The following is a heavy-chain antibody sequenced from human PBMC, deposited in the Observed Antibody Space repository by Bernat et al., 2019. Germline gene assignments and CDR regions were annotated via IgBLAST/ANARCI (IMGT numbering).Heavy chain of an antibody. J-gene: IGHJ4*02. CDR1: GYSFTDYY. Sequence: QVQLVQSGAEVKKPGASVKVSCKASGYSFTDYYIHWVRQAPGQGLEWMGRINPNGGGTDFAQRSQSSVTMTRATSTRTAYMELSWVTSESTAIYYGARYYDFWGGYDSWGQGTLVTVSS. CDR2: INPNGGGT. D-gene: IGHD3-3*01. V-gene: IGHV1-2*06. CDR3: ARYYDFWGGYDS.